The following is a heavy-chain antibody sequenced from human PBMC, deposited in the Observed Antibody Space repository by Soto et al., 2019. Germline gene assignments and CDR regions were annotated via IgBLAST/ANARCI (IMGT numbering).Heavy chain of an antibody. CDR3: ARAGIAARPQGFDY. D-gene: IGHD6-6*01. V-gene: IGHV4-59*01. CDR1: GGSISSYY. Sequence: QVQLQESGPGLVKPSETLSLTCTVSGGSISSYYWSWIRQPPGKGLEWIGYIYYSGSTNYNPSLKSRVTISVDTSKNQFSLKLSSVTAADTAVYYCARAGIAARPQGFDYWGQETLVTVSS. CDR2: IYYSGST. J-gene: IGHJ4*02.